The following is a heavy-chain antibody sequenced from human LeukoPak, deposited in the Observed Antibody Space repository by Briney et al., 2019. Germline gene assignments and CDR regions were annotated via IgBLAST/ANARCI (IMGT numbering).Heavy chain of an antibody. CDR3: ARGGYSSGWYREDY. CDR2: INHSGST. CDR1: GFTVSSNY. J-gene: IGHJ4*02. Sequence: GSLRLSCAASGFTVSSNYMSWVRQPPGKGLEWIGEINHSGSTNYNPSLKSRVTISVDTSKNQFSLKLSSVTAADTAVYYCARGGYSSGWYREDYWGQGTLVTVSS. D-gene: IGHD6-19*01. V-gene: IGHV4-34*01.